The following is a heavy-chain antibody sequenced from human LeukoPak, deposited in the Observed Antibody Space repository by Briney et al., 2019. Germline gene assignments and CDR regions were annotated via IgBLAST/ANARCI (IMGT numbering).Heavy chain of an antibody. J-gene: IGHJ3*02. D-gene: IGHD3-10*01. Sequence: PGGSLRLSCAASGFTFSSYGMHWVRQAPGKGLEWVAVIWYDGSNKYYADSVKGRFTISRDNAKNSLYLHMNSLRPDDTAVYHCARGRSITILRGVAISDGFDIWGQGTKVTVS. CDR2: IWYDGSNK. V-gene: IGHV3-33*01. CDR1: GFTFSSYG. CDR3: ARGRSITILRGVAISDGFDI.